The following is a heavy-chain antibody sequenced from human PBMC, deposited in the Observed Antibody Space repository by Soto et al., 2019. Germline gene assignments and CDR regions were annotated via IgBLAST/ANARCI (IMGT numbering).Heavy chain of an antibody. D-gene: IGHD5-12*01. CDR2: IYDSGST. Sequence: SETLSLTCTVSGGSISSSGYYWSWIRQNPGKGLGWIGYIYDSGSTYYNPSLKSRVTISVDTSKNQFSLKLSSVTAADTAVYYCAREEGGGYDHRWFDPWGQGTLVTVSS. CDR1: GGSISSSGYY. V-gene: IGHV4-31*03. CDR3: AREEGGGYDHRWFDP. J-gene: IGHJ5*02.